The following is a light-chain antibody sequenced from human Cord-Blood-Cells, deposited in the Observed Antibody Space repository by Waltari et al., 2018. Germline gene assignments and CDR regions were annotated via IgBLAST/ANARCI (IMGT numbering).Light chain of an antibody. CDR2: SNN. J-gene: IGLJ7*01. Sequence: QSVLTQPPSASGPPGQRVTISCSGSSSNIGRNTVNWYQQLPGTAPKLLIYSNNQRPSGVPDRFSGSKSGTSASLAISGLQSEDEADYYCAAWDDSLNGPVFGGGTQLTVL. CDR3: AAWDDSLNGPV. CDR1: SSNIGRNT. V-gene: IGLV1-44*01.